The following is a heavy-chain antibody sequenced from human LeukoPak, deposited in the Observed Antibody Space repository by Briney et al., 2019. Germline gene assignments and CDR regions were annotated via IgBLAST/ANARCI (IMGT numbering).Heavy chain of an antibody. D-gene: IGHD7-27*01. Sequence: GGSLRLSCAASGLTFSKAWMNWVRQAPGKGLEWVAHIKSETNGGTADYAAAVEGRFTISRDDSKNTLYLQMNSLKIEDTAVHFCTTNPGTWGDFWGQGSLVTVSS. CDR3: TTNPGTWGDF. CDR1: GLTFSKAW. CDR2: IKSETNGGTA. J-gene: IGHJ4*02. V-gene: IGHV3-15*07.